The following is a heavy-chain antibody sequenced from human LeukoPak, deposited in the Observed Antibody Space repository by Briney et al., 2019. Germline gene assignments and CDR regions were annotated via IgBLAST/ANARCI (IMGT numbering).Heavy chain of an antibody. D-gene: IGHD4-17*01. CDR3: ARHFLTTVTSSFDY. J-gene: IGHJ4*02. CDR1: GGSFSGYY. Sequence: SETLSLTCAVYGGSFSGYYWSWIRQPPGKGLEWIGEINHSGSTNYNPSLKSRVTISVDTSKNQFSLKLSSVTAADTAVYYCARHFLTTVTSSFDYWGQGTLVTVSS. V-gene: IGHV4-34*01. CDR2: INHSGST.